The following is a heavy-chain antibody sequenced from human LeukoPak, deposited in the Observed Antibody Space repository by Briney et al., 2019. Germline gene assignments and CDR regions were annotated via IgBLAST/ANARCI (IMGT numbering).Heavy chain of an antibody. V-gene: IGHV4-61*02. Sequence: PSETLSLTCTVSVGSISSGSYYWSWIRQPAGKGLEWIGRIYTSGSTNYNPSLKSRVTISVDTSKNQFSLKLSSVTAADTAVYYCARVERGSSPSYYYYYMGVWGQGTTVTVSS. CDR1: VGSISSGSYY. CDR3: ARVERGSSPSYYYYYMGV. D-gene: IGHD6-6*01. CDR2: IYTSGST. J-gene: IGHJ6*03.